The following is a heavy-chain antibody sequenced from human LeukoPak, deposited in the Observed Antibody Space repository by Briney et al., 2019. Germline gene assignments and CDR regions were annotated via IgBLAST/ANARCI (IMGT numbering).Heavy chain of an antibody. CDR1: GFSVSGHY. CDR2: IYADGGR. V-gene: IGHV3-53*01. CDR3: TKGLVGALAFEY. Sequence: GGSLRLSCAASGFSVSGHYMNWVRQAPGKGLEWVSVIYADGGRYYADSVKGRFTISRDNSNNTLSLQMNSLRVEDMAVYYCTKGLVGALAFEYWGQGTLVTVSS. J-gene: IGHJ4*02. D-gene: IGHD1-26*01.